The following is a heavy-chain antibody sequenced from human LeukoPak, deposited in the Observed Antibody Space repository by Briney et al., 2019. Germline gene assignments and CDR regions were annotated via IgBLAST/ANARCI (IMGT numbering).Heavy chain of an antibody. D-gene: IGHD5-18*01. V-gene: IGHV1-24*01. CDR1: GYTLTELS. Sequence: GASVKVSCKVSGYTLTELSMHWVRQAPGKGLEWMGGFDPEDGETIYAQKFQGRVTMTEDTSTDTAYMELSSLRSEDTAVYYRATSISGYSYLFDYWGQGTLVTVSS. J-gene: IGHJ4*02. CDR3: ATSISGYSYLFDY. CDR2: FDPEDGET.